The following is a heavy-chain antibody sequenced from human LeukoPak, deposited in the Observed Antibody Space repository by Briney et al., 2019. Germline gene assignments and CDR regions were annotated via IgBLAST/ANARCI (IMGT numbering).Heavy chain of an antibody. V-gene: IGHV5-51*01. CDR2: IYPGDSDA. J-gene: IGHJ4*02. D-gene: IGHD4-17*01. Sequence: GESLKISCKGSGYSFTSYWIGWVRQMPGKGLEWMGIIYPGDSDARYSPSFQGQVTISADKSISTAYLQWSSLKASDTAMYYCARLDGDHKVRYCFDYWGQGTLVTVSS. CDR1: GYSFTSYW. CDR3: ARLDGDHKVRYCFDY.